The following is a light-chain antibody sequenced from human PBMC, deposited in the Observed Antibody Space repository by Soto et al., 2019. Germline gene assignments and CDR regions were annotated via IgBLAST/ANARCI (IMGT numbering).Light chain of an antibody. CDR2: AAS. CDR3: QQSYSTPRT. CDR1: QSITSY. J-gene: IGKJ1*01. Sequence: DLQMTQSPSSLSASVGDRVTITCRASQSITSYLNWYQQKPGKAPKLLTYAASSLQSGVPSRCSGSGSGTDFTLTISSLQPEDFATYYCQQSYSTPRTFGQGTKVEIK. V-gene: IGKV1-39*01.